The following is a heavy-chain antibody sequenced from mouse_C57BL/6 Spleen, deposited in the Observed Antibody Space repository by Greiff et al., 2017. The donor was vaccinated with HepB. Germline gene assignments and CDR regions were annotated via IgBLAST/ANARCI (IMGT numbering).Heavy chain of an antibody. Sequence: EVMLVESGGGLVKPGGSLKLSCAASGFTFSDYGMHWVRQAPEKGLEWVAYISSGSSTIYYADTVKGRFTISRDNATNTLFLQMTSLRSEDTAMYYGARFKIYYYVSGAMDYWGQGTSVTVSS. J-gene: IGHJ4*01. D-gene: IGHD1-1*01. V-gene: IGHV5-17*01. CDR2: ISSGSSTI. CDR3: ARFKIYYYVSGAMDY. CDR1: GFTFSDYG.